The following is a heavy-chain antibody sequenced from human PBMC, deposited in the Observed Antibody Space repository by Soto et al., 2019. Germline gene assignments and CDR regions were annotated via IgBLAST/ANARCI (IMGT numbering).Heavy chain of an antibody. CDR1: GGSVESSSC. V-gene: IGHV4-4*02. J-gene: IGHJ6*02. CDR2: IYHSGTF. Sequence: SETLSLTCAVSGGSVESSSCWSWVRQAPGKGLEWIGEIYHSGTFNYNPSLASRVSVSVDKSTNQFSLNLNSVTAADTAVYYCVRSVPAATWAYNGMDVWGQGTTVTVSS. D-gene: IGHD2-15*01. CDR3: VRSVPAATWAYNGMDV.